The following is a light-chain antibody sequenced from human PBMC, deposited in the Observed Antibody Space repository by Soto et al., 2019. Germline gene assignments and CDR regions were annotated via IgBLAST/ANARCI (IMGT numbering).Light chain of an antibody. J-gene: IGKJ1*01. CDR1: QSVSSN. CDR3: QQYDTSPPT. Sequence: EIVLTQSPGTLSLAPGERATLSCRASQSVSSNLAWYQQKPGQAPRLLIYGVSTRATGIPDRFSGSGSGTDFTLTISRLEPEDSARYSCQQYDTSPPTFGQGTKV. V-gene: IGKV3-20*01. CDR2: GVS.